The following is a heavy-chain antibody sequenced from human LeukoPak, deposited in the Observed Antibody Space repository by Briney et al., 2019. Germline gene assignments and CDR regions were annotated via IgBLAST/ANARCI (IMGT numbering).Heavy chain of an antibody. CDR2: ISFDGRNK. Sequence: GGSLRLSCAASGFTFNSYAMHWVRQAPGKGLEWVAVISFDGRNKYYADSVKGRFTISRDNSKNTLYLQMNSLRAEDTAVYYCARVGYYGSGSLSALDYWGQGTLVTVSS. V-gene: IGHV3-30*04. CDR3: ARVGYYGSGSLSALDY. D-gene: IGHD3-10*01. J-gene: IGHJ4*02. CDR1: GFTFNSYA.